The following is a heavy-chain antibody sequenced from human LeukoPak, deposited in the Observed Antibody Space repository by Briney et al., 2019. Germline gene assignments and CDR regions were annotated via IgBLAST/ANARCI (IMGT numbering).Heavy chain of an antibody. D-gene: IGHD2-15*01. CDR1: GFTFSSSA. V-gene: IGHV3-23*01. CDR3: AKQLGYCSDGSCYFPY. CDR2: ISNNGGYT. J-gene: IGHJ4*02. Sequence: GGSLRLSCAASGFTFSSSAMSWVRQAPGKGLEWVSAISNNGGYTYYADSVQGRFTISRDNSKSTLCLQLNSLRAEDTAVYYCAKQLGYCSDGSCYFPYWGQGTLVTVSS.